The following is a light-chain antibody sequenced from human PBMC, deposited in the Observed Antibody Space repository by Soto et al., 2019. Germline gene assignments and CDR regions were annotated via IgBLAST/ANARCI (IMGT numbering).Light chain of an antibody. CDR1: SSNIGAGYD. CDR3: QSYDSSLSGWA. J-gene: IGLJ3*02. CDR2: GDT. V-gene: IGLV1-40*01. Sequence: QPVLTQPPSVSGAPGQRVTISCTGSSSNIGAGYDVHWYQQLPGTAPKLLIYGDTNRPSGVPDRFSGSKSGTSASLAITGLQADDEADYYCQSYDSSLSGWAFGGGTKVTVL.